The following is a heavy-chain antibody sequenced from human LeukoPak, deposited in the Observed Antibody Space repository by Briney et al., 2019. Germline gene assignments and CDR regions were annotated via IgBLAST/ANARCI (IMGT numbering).Heavy chain of an antibody. V-gene: IGHV4-38-2*01. CDR1: GYSISSGYY. Sequence: SETLSLTCAVSGYSISSGYYWGWIRQPPGKGLEWIGSIYHSGSTYYTPSLKSRVTISVDTSKNQFSLKLNSVTAADTAVYYCARQIHRIVGATTVLFDYWGQGTLVTVSS. J-gene: IGHJ4*02. CDR2: IYHSGST. D-gene: IGHD1-26*01. CDR3: ARQIHRIVGATTVLFDY.